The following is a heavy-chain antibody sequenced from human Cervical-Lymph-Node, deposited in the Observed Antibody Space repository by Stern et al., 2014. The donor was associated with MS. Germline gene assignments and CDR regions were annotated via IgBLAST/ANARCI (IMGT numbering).Heavy chain of an antibody. D-gene: IGHD1-14*01. Sequence: VQLVQSGAELIRPGESLKISCKGSGYKFSIYWIAWVRQMPGKGLEWMGIIYPGDSETRYSPSCQGQVTMSDDKSTSTAYLQWSSLNASDTAMYFCARQTTAWASDVWGQGTLVTVSS. CDR1: GYKFSIYW. V-gene: IGHV5-51*01. CDR3: ARQTTAWASDV. J-gene: IGHJ4*02. CDR2: IYPGDSET.